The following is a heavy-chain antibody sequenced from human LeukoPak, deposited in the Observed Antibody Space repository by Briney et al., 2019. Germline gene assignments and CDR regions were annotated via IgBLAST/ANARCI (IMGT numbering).Heavy chain of an antibody. CDR2: ITPIFGTA. J-gene: IGHJ4*02. Sequence: GASVKVSCMASGGTCISYTISWVRQTPGQGLEWMGGITPIFGTANYAQKFQGRVTITAVESLSTAYMELSSLKSEDTAVYYCARGWLAETTVVTPYNYWGQGTLVTVSS. D-gene: IGHD4-23*01. V-gene: IGHV1-69*13. CDR1: GGTCISYT. CDR3: ARGWLAETTVVTPYNY.